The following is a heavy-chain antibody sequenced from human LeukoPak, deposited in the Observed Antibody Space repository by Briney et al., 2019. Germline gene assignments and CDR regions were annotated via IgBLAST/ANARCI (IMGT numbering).Heavy chain of an antibody. Sequence: PGRSLRLSCAASGFTFSSYGMHWVCQAPGKGLEWVAVIWYDGSNKYYADSVKGRFTISRDNSKNTLYLQMNSLRAEDTAVYYCARDYRYYDSSGPSGYWGQGTLVTVSS. J-gene: IGHJ4*02. D-gene: IGHD3-22*01. CDR2: IWYDGSNK. CDR1: GFTFSSYG. CDR3: ARDYRYYDSSGPSGY. V-gene: IGHV3-33*01.